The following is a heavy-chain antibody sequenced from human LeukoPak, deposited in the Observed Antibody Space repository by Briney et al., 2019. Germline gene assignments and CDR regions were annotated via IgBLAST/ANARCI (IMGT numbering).Heavy chain of an antibody. CDR1: GFTFSSYG. CDR2: INQDGRDK. Sequence: GGSLRLSCAASGFTFSSYGMSWVRQAPGKGLEWVANINQDGRDKSYVDSVRGRFTISRDNARNSLYLQMNSLRAEDTAMYYCAGGAGYWGQGTLVTVSS. CDR3: AGGAGY. J-gene: IGHJ4*02. V-gene: IGHV3-7*01.